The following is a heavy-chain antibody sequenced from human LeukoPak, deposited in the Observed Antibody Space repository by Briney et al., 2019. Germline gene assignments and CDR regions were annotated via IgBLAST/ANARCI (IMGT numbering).Heavy chain of an antibody. Sequence: GGSLRLSCAAFGFTFSIFGMHWVRQAPGKGLKWVAVISYDGSNIYYGDSVKGRFTISRDNSKNTLYLQMNSLRVEETAVYYCVKKRAGGTSAPLDYWGQGTLVTVSS. V-gene: IGHV3-30*18. CDR3: VKKRAGGTSAPLDY. CDR1: GFTFSIFG. D-gene: IGHD4-23*01. J-gene: IGHJ4*02. CDR2: ISYDGSNI.